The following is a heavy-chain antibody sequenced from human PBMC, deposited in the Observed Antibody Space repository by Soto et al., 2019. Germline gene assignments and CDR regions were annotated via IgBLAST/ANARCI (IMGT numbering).Heavy chain of an antibody. Sequence: QVQLQESGPGLVKPSETLSLTCTVSGGSISSYYWSWIRQPPGKGLEWIGYIYYSGSTNYNPSLKSRVTISVDTSKNQFSLKLSSVTAADTAVYYRARLYYGSGSYYFDYWGQGTLVTVSS. V-gene: IGHV4-59*01. CDR3: ARLYYGSGSYYFDY. J-gene: IGHJ4*02. CDR2: IYYSGST. CDR1: GGSISSYY. D-gene: IGHD3-10*01.